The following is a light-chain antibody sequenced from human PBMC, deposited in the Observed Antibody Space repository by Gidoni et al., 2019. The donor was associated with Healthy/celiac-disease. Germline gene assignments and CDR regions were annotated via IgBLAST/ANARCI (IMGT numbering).Light chain of an antibody. Sequence: QSALTHPPSVSGSPGQSITISCTGTSSDARGYNYVSWYHQHPGKAPKLMIYDVSNRPSGVSNRFSGSKSGNTAALTISGLQAEDEAEYYCSSYTSSSTEVFGTGTKVTVL. CDR2: DVS. J-gene: IGLJ1*01. V-gene: IGLV2-14*01. CDR1: SSDARGYNY. CDR3: SSYTSSSTEV.